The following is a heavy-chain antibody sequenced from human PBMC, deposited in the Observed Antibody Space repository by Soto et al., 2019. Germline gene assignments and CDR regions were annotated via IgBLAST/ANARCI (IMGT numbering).Heavy chain of an antibody. J-gene: IGHJ3*02. Sequence: GESLKISCKGSGYTFTNYWIGWVRQMPGKGLECMGIIYPGDSDSRYSPSFQGQVTISVDKSISTAHLQWSSLKASDTAIYYCARVAMTKAFDIWGQGIMVTVAS. CDR3: ARVAMTKAFDI. CDR2: IYPGDSDS. CDR1: GYTFTNYW. D-gene: IGHD3-22*01. V-gene: IGHV5-51*01.